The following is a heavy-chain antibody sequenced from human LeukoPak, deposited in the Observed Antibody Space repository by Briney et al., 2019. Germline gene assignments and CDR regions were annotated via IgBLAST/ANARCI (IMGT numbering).Heavy chain of an antibody. Sequence: GGSLRLSCAASGFTFSDYYMSWIRQAPGKGLEWVSYISSSGSTIYYADSVKGRFTISRDNAKNSLYLQMNSLRAEDTAVYYCARSLGNYDILTGYYHNWFDPWGQGTLVTVSS. V-gene: IGHV3-11*01. CDR2: ISSSGSTI. D-gene: IGHD3-9*01. CDR1: GFTFSDYY. J-gene: IGHJ5*02. CDR3: ARSLGNYDILTGYYHNWFDP.